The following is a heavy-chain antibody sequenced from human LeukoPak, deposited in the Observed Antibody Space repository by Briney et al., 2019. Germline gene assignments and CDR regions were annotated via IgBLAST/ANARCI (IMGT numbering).Heavy chain of an antibody. D-gene: IGHD3-22*01. CDR3: ARDLGPYDSSGSVDY. CDR1: GFTFSSYA. CDR2: ISYDGSNK. V-gene: IGHV3-30-3*01. Sequence: GGSLRLSCAASGFTFSSYAMHWVRQAPGKGLEWVAVISYDGSNKYYAGSVKGRFTISRDNSKNTLYLQMNSLRAEDTAVYYCARDLGPYDSSGSVDYWGQGTLVTVSS. J-gene: IGHJ4*02.